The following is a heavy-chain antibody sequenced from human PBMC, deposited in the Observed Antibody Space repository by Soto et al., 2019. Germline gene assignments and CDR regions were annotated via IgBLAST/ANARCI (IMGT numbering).Heavy chain of an antibody. CDR1: GGSISSGGYY. V-gene: IGHV4-31*03. CDR2: IYYSGST. CDR3: ARERGKQQGWFDP. Sequence: PSETLSLTCTDSGGSISSGGYYWSWIRQHPGKGLEWIGYIYYSGSTYYNPSLKSRVTISVDTSKNQFSLKLSSVTAADTAVYYCARERGKQQGWFDPWGQGTLVTVSS. D-gene: IGHD3-16*01. J-gene: IGHJ5*02.